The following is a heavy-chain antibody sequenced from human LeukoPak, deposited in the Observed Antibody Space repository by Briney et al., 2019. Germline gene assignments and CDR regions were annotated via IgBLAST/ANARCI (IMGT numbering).Heavy chain of an antibody. CDR2: IKQDGSEK. CDR3: ARAQYYYDSSGYWGGY. J-gene: IGHJ4*02. V-gene: IGHV3-7*01. Sequence: GGSLRLSCAASGFTFSNSGMHWVRQAPGKGLEWVANIKQDGSEKYYVDSVKGRFTISRDNAKNSLYLQMNSLRAEDTAVYYCARAQYYYDSSGYWGGYWGQGTLVTVSS. CDR1: GFTFSNSG. D-gene: IGHD3-22*01.